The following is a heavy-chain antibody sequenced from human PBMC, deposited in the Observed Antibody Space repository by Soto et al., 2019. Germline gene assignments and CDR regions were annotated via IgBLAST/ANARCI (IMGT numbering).Heavy chain of an antibody. D-gene: IGHD2-2*01. J-gene: IGHJ6*02. Sequence: GGSLRLSCEASGFTFRIFGMHWVRQAPGKGLEWVAVIWYDGSNKYYADSVKGRFTISRDNSNNTLYLGMNSLRAEDTAVYYCARGRRDIVVVPAVHYYYYGMDVWGQGTTVTVSS. V-gene: IGHV3-33*01. CDR2: IWYDGSNK. CDR3: ARGRRDIVVVPAVHYYYYGMDV. CDR1: GFTFRIFG.